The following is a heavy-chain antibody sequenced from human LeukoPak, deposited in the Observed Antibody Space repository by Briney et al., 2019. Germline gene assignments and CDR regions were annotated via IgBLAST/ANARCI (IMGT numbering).Heavy chain of an antibody. J-gene: IGHJ4*02. V-gene: IGHV4-34*01. CDR1: GGSFSGYY. D-gene: IGHD1-14*01. CDR2: INHSGST. Sequence: SETLSLTCAVYGGSFSGYYWSWIRQPPGKGLEWIGEINHSGSTNYNPSLKSRVTISVDTSKNQFSLKLSSVTAADTAAYYCARGGRSGYFDYWGQGTLVTVSS. CDR3: ARGGRSGYFDY.